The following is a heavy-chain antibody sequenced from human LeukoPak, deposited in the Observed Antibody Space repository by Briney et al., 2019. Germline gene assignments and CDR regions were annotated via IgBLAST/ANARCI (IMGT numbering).Heavy chain of an antibody. D-gene: IGHD3-3*01. J-gene: IGHJ4*02. Sequence: SETLSLTCTVSGASISSYYWSRIRQPAGKGLEWIGRIYTSGSTNYNPSLKSRVTMSVDTSKNQFSLKLSSVTAADTAVYYCAREGYDFWSGYQYYFDYWGQGTLVTVSS. CDR1: GASISSYY. V-gene: IGHV4-4*07. CDR2: IYTSGST. CDR3: AREGYDFWSGYQYYFDY.